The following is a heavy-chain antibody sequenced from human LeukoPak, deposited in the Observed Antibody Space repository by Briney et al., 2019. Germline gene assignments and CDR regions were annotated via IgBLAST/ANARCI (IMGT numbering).Heavy chain of an antibody. CDR1: GFTFSSYG. CDR3: AKDPVGAYYYDSSGYHGYFDY. J-gene: IGHJ4*02. V-gene: IGHV3-30*18. CDR2: ISYDGSNK. Sequence: GGSLRLSCAASGFTFSSYGMHWVRQAPGKGLEWVAVISYDGSNKYYADSVKGRFTISRDNSKHTLYLQMNSLRAEDTAVYYCAKDPVGAYYYDSSGYHGYFDYWGQGTLVTVSS. D-gene: IGHD3-22*01.